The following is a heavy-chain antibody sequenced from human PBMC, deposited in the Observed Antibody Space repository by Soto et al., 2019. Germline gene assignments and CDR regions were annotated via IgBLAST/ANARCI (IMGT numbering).Heavy chain of an antibody. CDR2: IWYDGSNK. D-gene: IGHD4-4*01. Sequence: QVQLVESGGGVVQPGRSLRLSCAASGFTFSSYGMHWVRQAPGKGLEWVAVIWYDGSNKYYADSVKGRFTISRDNSKNSLYLQKNSLKAEDTAVYYCARELRYSNGAGGGMDVWGQGTTVTVSS. J-gene: IGHJ6*02. CDR3: ARELRYSNGAGGGMDV. CDR1: GFTFSSYG. V-gene: IGHV3-33*01.